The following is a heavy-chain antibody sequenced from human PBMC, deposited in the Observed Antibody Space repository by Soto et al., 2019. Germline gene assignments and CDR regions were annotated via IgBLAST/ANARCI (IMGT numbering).Heavy chain of an antibody. D-gene: IGHD3-22*01. CDR2: IYYSGGT. CDR3: ARQASGYYYGWFDP. V-gene: IGHV4-39*01. J-gene: IGHJ5*02. CDR1: GGTIGSSSYY. Sequence: SETQCLTCSVAGGTIGSSSYYWGWIRQPPGKGLEWIGSIYYSGGTFYTPSLKSRVTMSVDTSNNQFSLKLSSVTAADPAVYYCARQASGYYYGWFDPWGQGTLVTAPQ.